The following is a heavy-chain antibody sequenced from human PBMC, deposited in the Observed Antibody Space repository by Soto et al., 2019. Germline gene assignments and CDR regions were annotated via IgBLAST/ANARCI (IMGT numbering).Heavy chain of an antibody. J-gene: IGHJ4*02. CDR3: AKFSATSIYDISSVPDY. CDR1: GFTFSNYG. CDR2: ISGSGRST. V-gene: IGHV3-23*01. Sequence: PGGSLRLSCAASGFTFSNYGMTWVRQAPGKGLEWVSAISGSGRSTFYADSVKGRFTISRDNSKNTLYLQMNSLRAEDTAVYYCAKFSATSIYDISSVPDYWGQGTLVTV. D-gene: IGHD6-6*01.